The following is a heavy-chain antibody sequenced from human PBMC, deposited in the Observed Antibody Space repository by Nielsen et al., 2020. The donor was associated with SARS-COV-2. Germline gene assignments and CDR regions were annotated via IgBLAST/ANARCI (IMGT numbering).Heavy chain of an antibody. CDR2: IYHSGST. CDR1: GYSISSGYY. CDR3: ARDYRAGTVTFFDY. D-gene: IGHD4-17*01. V-gene: IGHV4-38-2*02. Sequence: GSLRLSCTVSGYSISSGYYWGWIRQPPGKGLEWIGSIYHSGSTYYNPSLKSRVTISVDTSKNQFSLKLSSVTAADTAVYYCARDYRAGTVTFFDYWGQGTLVTVSS. J-gene: IGHJ4*02.